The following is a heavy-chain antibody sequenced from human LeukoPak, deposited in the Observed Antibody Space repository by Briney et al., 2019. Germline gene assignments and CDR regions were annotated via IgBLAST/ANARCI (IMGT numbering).Heavy chain of an antibody. CDR2: ISYDGSNK. J-gene: IGHJ4*02. Sequence: GGSLRLSCAASGFTFSSYAMHWVRQAPGKGLEWVAVISYDGSNKYYADSVKGRFTISRDNSKNTLYLQMNSLRAEDTAVYYCARTGGYQLLAYYFDYWGQGTLVTVSS. D-gene: IGHD2-2*01. CDR3: ARTGGYQLLAYYFDY. CDR1: GFTFSSYA. V-gene: IGHV3-30-3*01.